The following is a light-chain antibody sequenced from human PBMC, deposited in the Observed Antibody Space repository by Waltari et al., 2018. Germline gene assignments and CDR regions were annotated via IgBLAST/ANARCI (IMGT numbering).Light chain of an antibody. CDR1: QSISRN. Sequence: EVLMTQSPATLSVSPGERATLSCRASQSISRNLAWYQQKPGQAPRLLIYGASTRAPGIPARFSGSGSGTDFTLSISSLQSEGVAVYYCQQYNNWRTFGQGTKLEMK. V-gene: IGKV3-15*01. J-gene: IGKJ2*01. CDR3: QQYNNWRT. CDR2: GAS.